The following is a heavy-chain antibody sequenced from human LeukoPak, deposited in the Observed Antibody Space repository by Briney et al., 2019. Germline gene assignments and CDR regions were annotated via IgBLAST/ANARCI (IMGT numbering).Heavy chain of an antibody. Sequence: SVKVSCKASGGTFSSCAISWVRQAPGQGLEWMGGIIPIFGTANYAQKFQGRVTITADESTSTAYMELSSLRSEDTAVYYCARGAPPRIVGATNWFDPWGQGTLVTVSS. V-gene: IGHV1-69*13. J-gene: IGHJ5*02. D-gene: IGHD1-26*01. CDR3: ARGAPPRIVGATNWFDP. CDR2: IIPIFGTA. CDR1: GGTFSSCA.